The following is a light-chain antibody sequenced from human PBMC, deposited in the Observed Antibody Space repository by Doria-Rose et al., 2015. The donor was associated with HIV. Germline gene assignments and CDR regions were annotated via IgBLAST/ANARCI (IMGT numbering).Light chain of an antibody. CDR2: WAS. CDR3: QQYYDTPS. V-gene: IGKV4-1*01. J-gene: IGKJ3*01. CDR1: QSLLYTSKNY. Sequence: DIRVTQSPESLGMSLGERATLNCKSNQSLLYTSKNYLAWYQQKPGQPPKLLIYWASTRQSGVPARFSGSGSGTDFTPTISSLEAEYVAVYYCQQYYDTPSFGPGTTVDIK.